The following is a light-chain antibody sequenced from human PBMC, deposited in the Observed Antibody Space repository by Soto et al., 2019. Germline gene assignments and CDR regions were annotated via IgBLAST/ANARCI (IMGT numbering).Light chain of an antibody. CDR1: QSVSSS. Sequence: EIVMTQSPATLSVSPWERATLSCRASQSVSSSLAWYQQKPGQAPRLLIYGASIRATGIPARFSGSGSWTEFTLTISSLQSEDFAVYYCQQYNTWPPITFGQGTRLEIK. CDR2: GAS. J-gene: IGKJ5*01. CDR3: QQYNTWPPIT. V-gene: IGKV3-15*01.